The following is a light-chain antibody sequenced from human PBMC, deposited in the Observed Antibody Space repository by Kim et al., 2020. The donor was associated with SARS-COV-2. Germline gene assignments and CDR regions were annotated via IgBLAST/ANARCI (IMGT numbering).Light chain of an antibody. CDR3: NSRDSSGSWV. CDR1: SLRSYY. CDR2: GKD. V-gene: IGLV3-19*01. J-gene: IGLJ3*02. Sequence: SSELTQDPAVSVALGQTVRITCQGDSLRSYYASWYQQKPGQAPVLVIYGKDNRPSGIPDRFSGSNSGNTASLTITGAQAEDEADYYCNSRDSSGSWVFGGGTQLTVL.